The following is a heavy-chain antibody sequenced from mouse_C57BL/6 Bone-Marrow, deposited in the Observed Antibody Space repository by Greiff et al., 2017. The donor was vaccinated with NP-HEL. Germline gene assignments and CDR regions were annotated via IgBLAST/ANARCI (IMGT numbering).Heavy chain of an antibody. D-gene: IGHD1-1*02. CDR3: TRGGLFLAY. Sequence: EVNVVESGEGLVKPGGSLKLSCAASGFTFSSYAMSWVRQTPEKRLEWVAYISSGGDYIYYADTVKGRFTISRDNARNTLYLQMSSLKSEDTAMYYCTRGGLFLAYWGQGTLVTVSA. J-gene: IGHJ3*01. V-gene: IGHV5-9-1*02. CDR1: GFTFSSYA. CDR2: ISSGGDYI.